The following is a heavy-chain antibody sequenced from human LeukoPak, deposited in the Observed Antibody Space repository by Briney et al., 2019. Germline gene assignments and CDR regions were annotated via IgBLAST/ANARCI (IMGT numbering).Heavy chain of an antibody. J-gene: IGHJ4*02. CDR1: GFTFSSYG. CDR2: IRYDGSNK. V-gene: IGHV3-30*02. CDR3: AKGVDILTGYYDY. Sequence: SGGSLRLSCAASGFTFSSYGMHWVRQAPGKGLEWVAFIRYDGSNKYYADSVKGRFTISRDNSKNTLYLQMNSLRAEDTALYYCAKGVDILTGYYDYWGQGTVVTVSS. D-gene: IGHD3-9*01.